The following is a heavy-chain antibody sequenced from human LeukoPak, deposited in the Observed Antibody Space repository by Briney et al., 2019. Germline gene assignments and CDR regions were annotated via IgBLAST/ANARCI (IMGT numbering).Heavy chain of an antibody. CDR2: IYYSGST. CDR1: GGSISSYY. Sequence: SETLSLTCTVSGGSISSYYWSWIRQPPGKGLEWIGYIYYSGSTNYYPSLKGRVTISVDTSKNQFSLKLSSVTAADTAVYYCARDSGPTAPFNYWGQGTLVTVSS. V-gene: IGHV4-59*01. CDR3: ARDSGPTAPFNY. D-gene: IGHD3-10*01. J-gene: IGHJ4*02.